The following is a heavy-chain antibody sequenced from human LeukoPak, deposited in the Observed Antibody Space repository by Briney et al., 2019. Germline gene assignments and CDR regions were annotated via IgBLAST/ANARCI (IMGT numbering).Heavy chain of an antibody. J-gene: IGHJ4*02. Sequence: GESLKTSCKGSGYSFTSYWIGWVRQMPGKGLAWMGIIYPGDSDTRYSPSFQGQVTISADKSISTAYLQWSSLKASDTAMYYCARSPRRTYYDFWRSLHFDYWGQGTLVTVSS. D-gene: IGHD3-3*01. CDR1: GYSFTSYW. CDR3: ARSPRRTYYDFWRSLHFDY. V-gene: IGHV5-51*01. CDR2: IYPGDSDT.